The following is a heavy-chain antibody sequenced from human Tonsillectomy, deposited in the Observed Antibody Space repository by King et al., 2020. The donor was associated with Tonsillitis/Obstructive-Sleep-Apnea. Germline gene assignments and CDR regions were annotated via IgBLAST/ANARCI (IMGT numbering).Heavy chain of an antibody. V-gene: IGHV4-34*01. J-gene: IGHJ6*03. D-gene: IGHD2-15*01. CDR2: INHGGST. CDR1: GGSFSGYY. Sequence: VQLQQWGAGLLKPSETLSLTCAVYGGSFSGYYWSWIRQSPGKGLEWIGEINHGGSTNHNPSLKSRVTISVDTSKNQFSLKLSSVTAADTAVYYCARGDIVVVVAATGKNGHYYMDVWGKGTTVTVSS. CDR3: ARGDIVVVVAATGKNGHYYMDV.